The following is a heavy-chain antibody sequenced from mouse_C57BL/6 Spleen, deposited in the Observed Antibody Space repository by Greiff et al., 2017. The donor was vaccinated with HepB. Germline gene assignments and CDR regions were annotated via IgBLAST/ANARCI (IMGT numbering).Heavy chain of an antibody. CDR2: INPGSGGT. CDR1: GYAFTNYL. D-gene: IGHD2-5*01. V-gene: IGHV1-54*01. Sequence: QVQLQQSGAELVRPGTSVKVSCKASGYAFTNYLIEWVKQRPGQGLEWIGVINPGSGGTNYNEKFKGKATLTADKSSSTAYMQLSSLTSEDSAVYFCARSPSYSTYPAWFAYWGQGTLVTVSA. J-gene: IGHJ3*01. CDR3: ARSPSYSTYPAWFAY.